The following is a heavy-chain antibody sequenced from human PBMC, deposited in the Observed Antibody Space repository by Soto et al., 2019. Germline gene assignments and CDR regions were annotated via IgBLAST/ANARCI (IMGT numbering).Heavy chain of an antibody. CDR3: AKVDEGGLQYAYYAMDV. CDR2: IAYDGSNK. Sequence: PAGALRPSCVDSGFTFSNYGMHWVRQAPGKGLEWVAVIAYDGSNKYYADSVKGRFTISRDNSKNTLYLQMTSLRTEDTALYYCAKVDEGGLQYAYYAMDVWGQGTTVTVSS. D-gene: IGHD2-15*01. V-gene: IGHV3-30*18. J-gene: IGHJ6*02. CDR1: GFTFSNYG.